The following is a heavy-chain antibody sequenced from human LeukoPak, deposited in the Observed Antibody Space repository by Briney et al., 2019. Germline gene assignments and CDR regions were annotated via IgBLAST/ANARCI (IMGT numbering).Heavy chain of an antibody. CDR2: INGSGDAT. Sequence: GGSLRLSCEASGFIFSHYTMTWVRQAPGKGLEWVSSINGSGDATKYADSVMGRFTISRDNSKNTVSLQMNSLRPEDTAVYYCAKEFSATPRAAAQTGDAFDVWGQGTMVTVSS. D-gene: IGHD7-27*01. CDR3: AKEFSATPRAAAQTGDAFDV. V-gene: IGHV3-23*01. J-gene: IGHJ3*01. CDR1: GFIFSHYT.